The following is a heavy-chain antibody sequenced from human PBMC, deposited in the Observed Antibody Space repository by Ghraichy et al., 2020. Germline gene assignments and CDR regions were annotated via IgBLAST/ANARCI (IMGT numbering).Heavy chain of an antibody. Sequence: SETLSLTCIVSGGSISSHYWSWIRQPPGKGLEWIGYIYYSGSTNYNPSLKSRVSISIDTSKNQFFLKLTSVTAADTAVYYCARRGNWGFFDYWGQGTPVTVYS. CDR3: ARRGNWGFFDY. CDR1: GGSISSHY. CDR2: IYYSGST. D-gene: IGHD7-27*01. V-gene: IGHV4-59*08. J-gene: IGHJ4*02.